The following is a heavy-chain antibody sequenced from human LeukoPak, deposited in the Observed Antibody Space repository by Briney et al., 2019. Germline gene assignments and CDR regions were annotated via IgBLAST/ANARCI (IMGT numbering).Heavy chain of an antibody. D-gene: IGHD3-10*01. J-gene: IGHJ4*02. Sequence: GGSLRLSCAASGFTFSTYGMHWVRQAPGKGLDWVEVISYDGSNKYYADSVKGRFTISRDNSKNTLYLQMNSLRAEVTAVYYCAKDLWYYGSVSPSLDYWGQGTLVTVSS. CDR1: GFTFSTYG. V-gene: IGHV3-30*18. CDR3: AKDLWYYGSVSPSLDY. CDR2: ISYDGSNK.